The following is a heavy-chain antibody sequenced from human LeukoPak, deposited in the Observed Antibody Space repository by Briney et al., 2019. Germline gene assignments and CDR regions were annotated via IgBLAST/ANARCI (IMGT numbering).Heavy chain of an antibody. J-gene: IGHJ5*02. CDR1: GYTFTSYD. D-gene: IGHD4-11*01. CDR2: MNPNSGNT. V-gene: IGHV1-8*01. CDR3: ARRNYGTPRWFDP. Sequence: SXXVSCKASGYTFTSYDINWVRQATGQGLEWMGWMNPNSGNTGYAQKFQGRVTMTRNTSIGTAYMELSSLRSEDTAVYYCARRNYGTPRWFDPWGQGTLVTVSS.